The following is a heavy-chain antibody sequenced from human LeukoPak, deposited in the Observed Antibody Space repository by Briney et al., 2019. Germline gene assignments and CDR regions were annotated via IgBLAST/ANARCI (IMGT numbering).Heavy chain of an antibody. V-gene: IGHV3-23*01. J-gene: IGHJ4*02. Sequence: GGSLRLSCAASGFIFSSHGMNWVRQAPGKGLEWVSGISPSGDITYYADSVKGRFTISRDNSKNTVYLQMDSLRFEDAAVYYCAQDLAYIRFDSWGQGTLVTVSS. CDR3: AQDLAYIRFDS. D-gene: IGHD1-1*01. CDR1: GFIFSSHG. CDR2: ISPSGDIT.